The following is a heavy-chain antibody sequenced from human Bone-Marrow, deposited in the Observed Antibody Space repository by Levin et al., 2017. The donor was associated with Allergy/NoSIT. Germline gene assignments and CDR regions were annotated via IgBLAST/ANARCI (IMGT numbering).Heavy chain of an antibody. CDR1: GFTFDDFA. Sequence: GGSLRLSCTASGFTFDDFAIHWVRQAPGKGLEWVSLISWDGADSYYADSVKGRFTISRDNSKNSLYLQMNTLRPEDTALYHCAKDKGSSSGRPSYGMDVWGQGTTVTVSS. D-gene: IGHD6-6*01. CDR2: ISWDGADS. J-gene: IGHJ6*02. CDR3: AKDKGSSSGRPSYGMDV. V-gene: IGHV3-43D*03.